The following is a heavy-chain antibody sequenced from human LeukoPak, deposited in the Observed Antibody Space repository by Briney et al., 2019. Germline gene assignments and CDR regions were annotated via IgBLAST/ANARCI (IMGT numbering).Heavy chain of an antibody. Sequence: SETLSLTCAVYGGSFSGYYWSWIRQPPGKGLEWIGEINHTGSTNYNPSLKSRVTISIDTSKNQFSLKLNSVTAADTAVYYCARLVYSGGDPWGQGTLVTVSS. J-gene: IGHJ5*02. CDR3: ARLVYSGGDP. V-gene: IGHV4-34*01. D-gene: IGHD1-26*01. CDR1: GGSFSGYY. CDR2: INHTGST.